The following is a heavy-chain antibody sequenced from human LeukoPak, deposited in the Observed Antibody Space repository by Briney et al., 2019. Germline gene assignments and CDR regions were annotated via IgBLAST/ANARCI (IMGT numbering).Heavy chain of an antibody. CDR1: GFTFSSYS. Sequence: PGGSLRLSCAASGFTFSSYSMTWVRQAPGKGLEWVSSISSSSSYIYYADSVKGRFTISRDNAKNSLYLQMNSLRAEDTAVYYCARDSDPPYSSGPSDYWGQGTLVTVSS. J-gene: IGHJ4*02. CDR2: ISSSSSYI. CDR3: ARDSDPPYSSGPSDY. V-gene: IGHV3-21*01. D-gene: IGHD6-19*01.